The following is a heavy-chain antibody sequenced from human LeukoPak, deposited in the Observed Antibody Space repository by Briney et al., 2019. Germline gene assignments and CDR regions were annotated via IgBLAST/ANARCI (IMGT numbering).Heavy chain of an antibody. D-gene: IGHD5-18*01. J-gene: IGHJ6*03. CDR3: ARVYVDTASYYYYYYYMDV. Sequence: KPSETLSLTCTVSGGSISSSSYYWGWIRQPPGKGLEWIGSIYYSGSTYYNPSLKSRVTISVDTSKNQFSLKLSSVTAADTAVYYCARVYVDTASYYYYYYYMDVWGKGTTVTVSS. CDR2: IYYSGST. CDR1: GGSISSSSYY. V-gene: IGHV4-39*07.